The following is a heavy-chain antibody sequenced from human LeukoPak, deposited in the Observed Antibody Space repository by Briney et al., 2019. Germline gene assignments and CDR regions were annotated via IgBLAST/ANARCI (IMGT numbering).Heavy chain of an antibody. CDR1: GFTFSTSP. D-gene: IGHD3-10*02. V-gene: IGHV3-21*01. J-gene: IGHJ4*02. CDR2: IDHDGSHI. CDR3: ARDPERYLRTGHYDY. Sequence: GGSLRLSCAGSGFTFSTSPMNWVRQVPGKGLQWVSSIDHDGSHIYYSASVKGRFSISRDNARDSVYLQMDSLRAEDTAVYYCARDPERYLRTGHYDYWGQGTLVIVSS.